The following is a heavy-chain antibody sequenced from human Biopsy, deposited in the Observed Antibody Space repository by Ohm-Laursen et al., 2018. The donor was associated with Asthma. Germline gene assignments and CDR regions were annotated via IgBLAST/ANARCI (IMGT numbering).Heavy chain of an antibody. CDR3: ARVLESSSWGPFYFFTLDV. CDR2: ISSSGSTK. CDR1: GFSFGDYF. V-gene: IGHV3-11*01. Sequence: SLRLSCTATGFSFGDYFMTWVRQAPGKGLEWVASISSSGSTKYPSESVLGRCTISRDNTQKSMSLELRSLRVEDTAIYYRARVLESSSWGPFYFFTLDVWGQGTPVAVSS. D-gene: IGHD6-13*01. J-gene: IGHJ6*02.